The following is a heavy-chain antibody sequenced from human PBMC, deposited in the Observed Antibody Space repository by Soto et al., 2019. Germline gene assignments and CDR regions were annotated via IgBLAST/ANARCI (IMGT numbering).Heavy chain of an antibody. CDR1: GGSISSGGYS. V-gene: IGHV4-30-2*01. CDR2: IYHSGRT. Sequence: QLQLQESGSGLVKPSQTLSLTCAVSGGSISSGGYSWSWIRQPPGKGLEWIGYIYHSGRTDYNPSPVTPATRSSDRPKHQFTLKLTSVTAADTAVYCCARASTTGWSLDSGGQGTLFTVSS. CDR3: ARASTTGWSLDS. D-gene: IGHD4-17*01. J-gene: IGHJ4*02.